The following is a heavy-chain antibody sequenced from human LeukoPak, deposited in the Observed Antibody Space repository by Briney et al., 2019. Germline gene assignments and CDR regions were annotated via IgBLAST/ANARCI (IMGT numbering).Heavy chain of an antibody. Sequence: GGSLRLSCAASGFTFSTYGMHWVRQAPGKGLEWVAYISYEANNEQYAESVKGRFTISRDNSKNTLYLQMNSLRPEDTAVYYCAKVVGGLVPAPTDYWGQGTLVTVSS. CDR3: AKVVGGLVPAPTDY. J-gene: IGHJ4*02. V-gene: IGHV3-30*02. CDR1: GFTFSTYG. D-gene: IGHD2-2*01. CDR2: ISYEANNE.